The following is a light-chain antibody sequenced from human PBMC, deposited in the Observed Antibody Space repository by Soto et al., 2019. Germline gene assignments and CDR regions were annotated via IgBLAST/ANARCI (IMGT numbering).Light chain of an antibody. J-gene: IGKJ4*02. Sequence: EIVLTQYRGALSLSPGERTTLSCTASQSVSGNSVAWYQQKPGRAPRLLIYGAYNRATGIPYRFSGRGSGTDFTLTINRVEPEDFAVYFCQQCGGSPPTVGRGTKVEIK. CDR2: GAY. V-gene: IGKV3-20*01. CDR3: QQCGGSPPT. CDR1: QSVSGNS.